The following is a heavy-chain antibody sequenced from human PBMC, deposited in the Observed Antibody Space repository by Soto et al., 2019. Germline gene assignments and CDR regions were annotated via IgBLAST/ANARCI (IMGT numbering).Heavy chain of an antibody. V-gene: IGHV3-73*01. D-gene: IGHD2-15*01. CDR1: SA. J-gene: IGHJ3*01. Sequence: SAGHRVRQASGKGLEGVGRIRGKAGCYTTSYAASVKGRFIISREDSDNTAYLQMNNLKTEDTALYYCTREAETAVMAAGFAVWGQGTMVTVSS. CDR2: IRGKAGCYTT. CDR3: TREAETAVMAAGFAV.